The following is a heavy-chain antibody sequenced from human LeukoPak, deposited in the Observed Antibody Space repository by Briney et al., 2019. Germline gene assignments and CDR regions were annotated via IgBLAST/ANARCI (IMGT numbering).Heavy chain of an antibody. CDR1: GGSIGSYY. V-gene: IGHV4-59*07. CDR3: ARGGSGYALNWFDP. J-gene: IGHJ5*02. CDR2: ISYSGRT. Sequence: SDSLSLTCTVSGGSIGSYYWSWIRQAPGKGLEWIGHISYSGRTSYNPSLKSGVTIPVDTSKNQFSLKLSSVTAADTAVYYCARGGSGYALNWFDPWGQGTLVTVSS. D-gene: IGHD5-12*01.